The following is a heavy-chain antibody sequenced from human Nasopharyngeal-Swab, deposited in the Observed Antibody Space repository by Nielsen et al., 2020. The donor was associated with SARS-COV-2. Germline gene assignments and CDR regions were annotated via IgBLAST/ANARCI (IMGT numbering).Heavy chain of an antibody. Sequence: GGSLRLSCAASGFTFSSYWMHWVRQAPGKGLEWVSAISGSGGSTYYADSVKGRFTISRDNSKNTLYLQMNSLRAEDTAVYYCAKDRGIVVVIGFDYWGQGTLVTVSS. D-gene: IGHD3-22*01. CDR2: ISGSGGST. J-gene: IGHJ4*02. V-gene: IGHV3-23*01. CDR3: AKDRGIVVVIGFDY. CDR1: GFTFSSYW.